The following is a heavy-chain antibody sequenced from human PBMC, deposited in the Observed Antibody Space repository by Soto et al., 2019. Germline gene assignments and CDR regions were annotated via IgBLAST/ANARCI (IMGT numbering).Heavy chain of an antibody. CDR1: GDSVSSNSAA. CDR3: AREGGIITFGGVWNWFDH. Sequence: PSQTLSLTCAISGDSVSSNSAAWNWIRQSPSRGLEWLGRTYYRSKWYNDYAVSVKSRITINPDTSKNQFSLQLNSVTPEDTAVYYCAREGGIITFGGVWNWFDHWGQGTLATVSS. V-gene: IGHV6-1*01. CDR2: TYYRSKWYN. J-gene: IGHJ5*02. D-gene: IGHD3-16*01.